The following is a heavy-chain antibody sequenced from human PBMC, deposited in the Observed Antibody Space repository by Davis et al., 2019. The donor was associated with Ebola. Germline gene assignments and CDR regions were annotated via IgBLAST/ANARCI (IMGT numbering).Heavy chain of an antibody. CDR3: ARAVAAAGTLFRYYFDY. J-gene: IGHJ4*02. CDR2: ISSSSSTI. Sequence: GESLKISCAASGFTVSSNYMNWVRQAPGKGLEWVSYISSSSSTIYYADSVKGRFTISRDNAKNSLYLQMNSLRDEDTAVYYCARAVAAAGTLFRYYFDYWGQGTLVTVSS. CDR1: GFTVSSNY. V-gene: IGHV3-48*02. D-gene: IGHD6-13*01.